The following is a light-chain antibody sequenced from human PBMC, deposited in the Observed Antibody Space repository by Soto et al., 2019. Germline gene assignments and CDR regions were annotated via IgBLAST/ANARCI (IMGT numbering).Light chain of an antibody. J-gene: IGKJ1*01. CDR2: GAS. Sequence: EIVLTQSPGTLSLSPGERATLSCRASQSVSSTYLGWYQQKPGQAPRLLIYGASSRASGIPDRFSGSGSGTDFTLTISRLEPEGFAVYYCQQYGSSQWTFGQGTKVDIK. CDR1: QSVSSTY. CDR3: QQYGSSQWT. V-gene: IGKV3-20*01.